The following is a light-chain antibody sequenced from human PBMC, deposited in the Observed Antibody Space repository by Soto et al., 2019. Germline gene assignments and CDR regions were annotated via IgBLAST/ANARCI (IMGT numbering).Light chain of an antibody. Sequence: EIVMTQSPATLSVSPGERATLSCRASQSVSSNLAWYQQKPGQAPRLLIYGASTRATGIPARFSGSGSDTEFTRTISSLQSEDVAVYYCQQYDSWPPLTFGGGTKVDIK. J-gene: IGKJ4*01. CDR1: QSVSSN. V-gene: IGKV3-15*01. CDR2: GAS. CDR3: QQYDSWPPLT.